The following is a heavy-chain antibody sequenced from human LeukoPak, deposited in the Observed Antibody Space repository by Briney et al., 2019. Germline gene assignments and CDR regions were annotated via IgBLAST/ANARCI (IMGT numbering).Heavy chain of an antibody. Sequence: PGGSLRLSCAASGFTFSSYAMSWVRLAPGKGLEWVSAISGSGGSTYYADSVKGRFTISRDNSKNTLYLQMNSLRAEDTAVYYCAKRERGSYSLDYWGQGTLVTVSS. V-gene: IGHV3-23*01. CDR2: ISGSGGST. CDR1: GFTFSSYA. J-gene: IGHJ4*02. CDR3: AKRERGSYSLDY. D-gene: IGHD1-26*01.